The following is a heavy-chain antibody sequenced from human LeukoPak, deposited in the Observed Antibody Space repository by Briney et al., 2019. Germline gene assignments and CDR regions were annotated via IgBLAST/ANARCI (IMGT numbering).Heavy chain of an antibody. Sequence: SETLSLTCAVYGGSFSGYYWRWIRQPPGKGLEWIGEINHSGSTNYNPSLKSRVTISVDTSKNQFSLKPSSVTAADTAVYYCASMDYGDYSDAFDIWGQGTMVTVSS. J-gene: IGHJ3*02. D-gene: IGHD4-17*01. CDR1: GGSFSGYY. CDR3: ASMDYGDYSDAFDI. CDR2: INHSGST. V-gene: IGHV4-34*01.